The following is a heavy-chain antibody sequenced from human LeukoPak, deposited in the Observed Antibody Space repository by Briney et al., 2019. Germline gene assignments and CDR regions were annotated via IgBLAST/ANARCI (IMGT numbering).Heavy chain of an antibody. J-gene: IGHJ6*02. V-gene: IGHV1-2*02. D-gene: IGHD2-2*01. Sequence: ASVKVSCKASGYTFTGYYMHGVRQAPGQGLEWMGWINPNSGSTNYAQKFQGRVTMTRDTSISTAYMELSRLRSDDTAVYYCARDGSEDIVVVPANYYYYGMDVWGQGTTVTVSS. CDR1: GYTFTGYY. CDR3: ARDGSEDIVVVPANYYYYGMDV. CDR2: INPNSGST.